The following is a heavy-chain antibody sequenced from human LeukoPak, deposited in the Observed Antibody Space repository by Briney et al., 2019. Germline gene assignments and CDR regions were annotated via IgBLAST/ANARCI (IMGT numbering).Heavy chain of an antibody. J-gene: IGHJ4*02. CDR1: GCSISRYY. CDR3: ARGRSYTGGFDY. CDR2: IYYSGST. D-gene: IGHD1-26*01. Sequence: SETLSLTCTGCGCSISRYYWIWIRQPPGKGLEGIGFIYYSGSTNYNPSLKSRVTIPLDTSTNQSSLKLNPVTAADTAVYYCARGRSYTGGFDYWGQGTLVTVSS. V-gene: IGHV4-59*01.